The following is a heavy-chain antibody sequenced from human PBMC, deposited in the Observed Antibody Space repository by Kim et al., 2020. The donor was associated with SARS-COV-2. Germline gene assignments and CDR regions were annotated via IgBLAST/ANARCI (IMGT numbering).Heavy chain of an antibody. Sequence: KLQGRVTMTTDTSTSTAYMELRSLRSDDTAVYYCARDRVTMVRGVRWFDPWGQGTLVTVSS. D-gene: IGHD3-10*01. V-gene: IGHV1-18*01. J-gene: IGHJ5*02. CDR3: ARDRVTMVRGVRWFDP.